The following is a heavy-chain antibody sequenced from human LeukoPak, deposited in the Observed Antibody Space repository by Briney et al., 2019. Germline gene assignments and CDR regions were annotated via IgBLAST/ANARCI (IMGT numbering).Heavy chain of an antibody. CDR1: GGSISSYY. D-gene: IGHD2-2*01. V-gene: IGHV4-59*01. J-gene: IGHJ4*02. CDR3: ARDKYCSSTSCSPLFDY. Sequence: LETLSLTCTVSGGSISSYYWSWIRQPPGKGLEWIGYIYYSGITNYNPPLKSRVTISVDTSKNQFSLKLSSLTAADTAVYYCARDKYCSSTSCSPLFDYWGQGTLVTVSS. CDR2: IYYSGIT.